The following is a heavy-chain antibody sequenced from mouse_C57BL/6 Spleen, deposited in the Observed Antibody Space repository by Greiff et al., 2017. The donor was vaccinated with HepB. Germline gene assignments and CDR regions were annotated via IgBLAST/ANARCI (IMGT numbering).Heavy chain of an antibody. CDR1: GYAFSSSW. V-gene: IGHV1-82*01. J-gene: IGHJ4*01. CDR3: ARDYGSRKGYAMDY. Sequence: VQLQQSGPELVKPGASVKISCKAFGYAFSSSWMNWVKQRPGRGLEWIGRFYPGDGDTNYNGKLKGKATLTADKSSSTAYMQLSSLTSEDSAVYFCARDYGSRKGYAMDYWGQGTSVTVSS. D-gene: IGHD1-1*01. CDR2: FYPGDGDT.